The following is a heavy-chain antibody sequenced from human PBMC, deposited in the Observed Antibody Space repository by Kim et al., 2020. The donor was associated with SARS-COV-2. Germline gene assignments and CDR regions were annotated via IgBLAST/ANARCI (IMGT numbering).Heavy chain of an antibody. D-gene: IGHD3-22*01. J-gene: IGHJ3*02. Sequence: GRFTISRDNSKNTLYLQMNSLRAEDTAVYYCAKDHRITMIVVVGDAFDIWGQGTMVTVSS. V-gene: IGHV3-23*01. CDR3: AKDHRITMIVVVGDAFDI.